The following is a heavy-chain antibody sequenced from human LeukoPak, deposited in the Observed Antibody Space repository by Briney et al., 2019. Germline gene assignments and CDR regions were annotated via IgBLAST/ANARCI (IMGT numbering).Heavy chain of an antibody. V-gene: IGHV3-23*01. CDR3: AKDLSPLYYYYGMDV. D-gene: IGHD2/OR15-2a*01. CDR1: GFTFSNYA. CDR2: ISGSGGST. Sequence: GGSLRLSCAASGFTFSNYAMSWVRQAPGKGLEWVSAISGSGGSTYYADSVKGRFTISRDNSKNTQYLQMNSLRAEDTAVYYCAKDLSPLYYYYGMDVWGQETTVTVSS. J-gene: IGHJ6*02.